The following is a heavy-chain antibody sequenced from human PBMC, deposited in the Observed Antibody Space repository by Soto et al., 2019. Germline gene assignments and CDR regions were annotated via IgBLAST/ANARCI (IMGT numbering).Heavy chain of an antibody. CDR3: ARGDIVATIYYYGMDV. D-gene: IGHD5-12*01. V-gene: IGHV3-30-3*01. J-gene: IGHJ6*02. CDR1: GFTFSSYA. Sequence: QVQLVESGGGVVQPGRSLRLSCAASGFTFSSYAMHWVRQAPGKGLEWVAVISYDGSNKYYADSVKGRFTISRDNSKNTLYLQMNSLRAEDTAVYYCARGDIVATIYYYGMDVWGQGTTVTVSS. CDR2: ISYDGSNK.